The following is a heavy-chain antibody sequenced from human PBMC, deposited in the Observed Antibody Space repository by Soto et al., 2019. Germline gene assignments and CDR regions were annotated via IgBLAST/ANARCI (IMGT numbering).Heavy chain of an antibody. CDR3: ARDKNVVTAIRPSGRVLDY. J-gene: IGHJ4*02. V-gene: IGHV1-18*04. Sequence: QVQLVQSGAEVKKPGASVKVSCKASGYTFTSYGISWVRQAPGQGLEWMGWISAYNGNTNYAQKLQGRVTMTTDTTTSTAYMELRSLRSDDTAVYYCARDKNVVTAIRPSGRVLDYWGQGTLVTVSS. CDR2: ISAYNGNT. D-gene: IGHD2-21*02. CDR1: GYTFTSYG.